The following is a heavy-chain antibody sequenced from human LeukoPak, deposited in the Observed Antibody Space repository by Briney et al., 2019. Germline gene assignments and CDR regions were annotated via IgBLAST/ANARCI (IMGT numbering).Heavy chain of an antibody. CDR2: INPNSGGT. V-gene: IGHV1-2*04. CDR1: GYTFTGYY. Sequence: ASVKVSCKASGYTFTGYYMHWVRQAPGQGLEWMGWINPNSGGTNYAQKFQGWVTMTRDTSISTAYMELSRLRSDDTAVYYCARAGYGDPIDGFDPWGQGTLVTVSS. CDR3: ARAGYGDPIDGFDP. D-gene: IGHD4-17*01. J-gene: IGHJ5*02.